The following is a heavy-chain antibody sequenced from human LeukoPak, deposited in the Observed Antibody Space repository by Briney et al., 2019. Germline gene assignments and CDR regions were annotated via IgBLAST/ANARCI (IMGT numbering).Heavy chain of an antibody. CDR3: ARRRIQLWSTYYYYGMDV. V-gene: IGHV4-34*01. Sequence: SETLSLTCAVYGGSFSGYYWSWIRQPPGKGLEWLGEINHSGSTNYNPSLKSRVTISVDTSKNQFSLKLSSVTAADTAVYYCARRRIQLWSTYYYYGMDVRGQGTTVTVSS. D-gene: IGHD5-18*01. CDR2: INHSGST. J-gene: IGHJ6*02. CDR1: GGSFSGYY.